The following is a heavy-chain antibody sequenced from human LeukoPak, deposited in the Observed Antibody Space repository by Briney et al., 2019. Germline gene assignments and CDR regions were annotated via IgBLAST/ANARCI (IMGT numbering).Heavy chain of an antibody. J-gene: IGHJ4*02. V-gene: IGHV6-1*01. Sequence: LQTLSLTCAISGDSVSSNSAAWNWIRQSPSRGLEWLGRTYYRSKWYNDYAVSVKSRITINPDTSKNQFSLQLNSVTPEDTAVYYCAREGQRWQQLAYVLFDYWGQGTLVTVSS. D-gene: IGHD6-13*01. CDR1: GDSVSSNSAA. CDR2: TYYRSKWYN. CDR3: AREGQRWQQLAYVLFDY.